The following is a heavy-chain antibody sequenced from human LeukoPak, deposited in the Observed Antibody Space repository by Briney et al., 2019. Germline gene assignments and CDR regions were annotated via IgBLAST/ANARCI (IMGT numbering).Heavy chain of an antibody. CDR3: ARRDGYDAFDI. CDR1: GYTFTSYY. D-gene: IGHD5-24*01. J-gene: IGHJ3*02. CDR2: INPSGGST. V-gene: IGHV1-46*01. Sequence: ASVKVSCKASGYTFTSYYMHWVRQAPGQGLEWMGIINPSGGSTSYAQKFQGRVTMTRDTSTSTVYMERSRLRSDDTAVYSCARRDGYDAFDIWGQGTVVIVSS.